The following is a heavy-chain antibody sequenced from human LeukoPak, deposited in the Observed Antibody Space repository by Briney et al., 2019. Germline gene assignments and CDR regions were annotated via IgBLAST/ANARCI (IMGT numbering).Heavy chain of an antibody. CDR2: IYYSGST. CDR3: ASIVVVPAARAYYYYGMDV. J-gene: IGHJ6*02. Sequence: SETLSLTCTVSGGSIRSSYYYWGWIRQPPGKGLEWIGSIYYSGSTYYNPSLKSRVTISVDTSKNQFSLKLSSVTAADTAVYYCASIVVVPAARAYYYYGMDVWGQGTTVTVSS. D-gene: IGHD2-2*01. CDR1: GGSIRSSYYY. V-gene: IGHV4-39*01.